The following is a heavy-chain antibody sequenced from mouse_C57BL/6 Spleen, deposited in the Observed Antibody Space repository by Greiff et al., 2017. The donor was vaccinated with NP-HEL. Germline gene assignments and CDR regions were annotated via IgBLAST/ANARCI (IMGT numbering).Heavy chain of an antibody. J-gene: IGHJ3*01. Sequence: VQLQQPGAELVKPGASVKMSCKASGYTFTSYWITWVKQRPGQGLEWIGDIYPGSGSTNYNEKFKSKATLTVDTSSSTAYMQLSSLTSEDSAVYYCARGWDYDVGFAYWGQGTLVTVSA. D-gene: IGHD2-4*01. CDR3: ARGWDYDVGFAY. CDR2: IYPGSGST. CDR1: GYTFTSYW. V-gene: IGHV1-55*01.